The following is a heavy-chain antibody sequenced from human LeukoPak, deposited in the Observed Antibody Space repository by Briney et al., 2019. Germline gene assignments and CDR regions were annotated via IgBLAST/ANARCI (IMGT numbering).Heavy chain of an antibody. J-gene: IGHJ2*01. V-gene: IGHV3-53*01. CDR1: GFSVSSKY. CDR2: IYTGGGT. Sequence: GGSLRLSCAASGFSVSSKYMSWVRQAPGKGLEWVSVIYTGGGTYYADSVRGRFTISRDDSKNTLYVQMNSLRAEDTAVYYCANGWGSGWYFDLWGRGTLVTVSS. D-gene: IGHD7-27*01. CDR3: ANGWGSGWYFDL.